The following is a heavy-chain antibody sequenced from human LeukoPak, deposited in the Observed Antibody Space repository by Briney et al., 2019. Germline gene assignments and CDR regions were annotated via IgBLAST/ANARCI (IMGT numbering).Heavy chain of an antibody. CDR3: TRQGPDCSGGSCPYYYYYMDV. D-gene: IGHD2-15*01. CDR1: GFTFSGSA. CDR2: IRSKANSYAT. Sequence: GGSLRLSCAASGFTFSGSAMHWVRQASGKGLEGVGRIRSKANSYATAYAASVKGRFTISRDDSKNTAYLQMNSLKTEDTAVYYCTRQGPDCSGGSCPYYYYYMDVWGKGTTVTVSS. V-gene: IGHV3-73*01. J-gene: IGHJ6*03.